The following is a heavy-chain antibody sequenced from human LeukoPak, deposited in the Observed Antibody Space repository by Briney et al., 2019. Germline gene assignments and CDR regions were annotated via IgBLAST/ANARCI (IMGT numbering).Heavy chain of an antibody. J-gene: IGHJ4*02. CDR2: ISSSGSTI. D-gene: IGHD4-23*01. Sequence: GGSLRLSCAASGFTFSSYEMNWVRQAPGKGLEWVSKISSSGSTIYYADSVKGRFTVSRDNAKNSLYLQMNSLRAEDTAIYYCARQSTVVMDARDYWGQGTLVTVSS. V-gene: IGHV3-48*03. CDR3: ARQSTVVMDARDY. CDR1: GFTFSSYE.